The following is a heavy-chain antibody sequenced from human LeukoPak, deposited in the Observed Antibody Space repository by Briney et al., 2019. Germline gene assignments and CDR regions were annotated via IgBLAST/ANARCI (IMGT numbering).Heavy chain of an antibody. CDR2: IYDDNT. J-gene: IGHJ4*02. CDR3: ARAPDTAMIDY. CDR1: GFTFSAYA. D-gene: IGHD5-18*01. Sequence: GGSLRLSCAASGFTFSAYAMAWVRQAPGKGLEWVSTIYDDNTYYADSVKGRFTISRDNSKNTLYLQMNSLRAEDAAVYYCARAPDTAMIDYWGQGTLVTVSS. V-gene: IGHV3-23*01.